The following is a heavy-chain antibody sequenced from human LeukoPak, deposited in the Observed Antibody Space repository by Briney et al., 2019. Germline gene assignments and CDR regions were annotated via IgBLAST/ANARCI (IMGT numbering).Heavy chain of an antibody. V-gene: IGHV3-9*03. CDR1: GFTFEDHA. CDR3: VKGRRDDYTVWTGYSDDAFDM. Sequence: GGSLRLSCAGSGFTFEDHAMHWVRQVPGKGLQWVSGIGWSGDNIGYADSVQGRFTISRDNAKNSVYLQMNSLGPEDMALYYCVKGRRDDYTVWTGYSDDAFDMWGPGTMVIVSA. J-gene: IGHJ3*02. CDR2: IGWSGDNI. D-gene: IGHD3/OR15-3a*01.